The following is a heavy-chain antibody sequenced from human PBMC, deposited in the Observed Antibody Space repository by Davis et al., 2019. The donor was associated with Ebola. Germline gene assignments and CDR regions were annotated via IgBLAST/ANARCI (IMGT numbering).Heavy chain of an antibody. D-gene: IGHD1-7*01. CDR3: ARTGTTAYYYYGMDV. CDR2: IRSKAYGGTT. CDR1: GFTFGDYA. Sequence: GESLKISCTAPGFTFGDYAMSWFRQAPGKGLEWVGFIRSKAYGGTTEYAASVKGRFTISRDDSKSIAYLQMNSLKTEDTAVYYCARTGTTAYYYYGMDVWGQGTTVTVSS. J-gene: IGHJ6*02. V-gene: IGHV3-49*03.